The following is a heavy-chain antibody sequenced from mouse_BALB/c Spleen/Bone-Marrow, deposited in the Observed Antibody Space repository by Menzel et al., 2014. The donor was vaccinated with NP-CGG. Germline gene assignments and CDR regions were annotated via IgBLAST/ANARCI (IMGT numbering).Heavy chain of an antibody. CDR3: ARDYYGYGGFAY. CDR2: IYPGNVNT. V-gene: IGHV1S56*01. CDR1: GYIFTSYY. D-gene: IGHD1-2*01. Sequence: VKLMESGPELVKPGASVRISCKASGYIFTSYYIYWVKQRPGQGLEWIGWIYPGNVNTKYNEKFKGKATLTADKSSSTAYMQLSSLTSEDSAVYFCARDYYGYGGFAYWGRGTLVTVSA. J-gene: IGHJ3*01.